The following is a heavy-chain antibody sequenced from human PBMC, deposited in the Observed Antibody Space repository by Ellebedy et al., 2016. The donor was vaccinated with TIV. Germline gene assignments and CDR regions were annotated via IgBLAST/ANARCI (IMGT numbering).Heavy chain of an antibody. D-gene: IGHD3-22*01. CDR2: ISGSRGST. J-gene: IGHJ4*02. CDR1: GFTFSSYA. V-gene: IGHV3-23*01. CDR3: AKGSDYYDSSGYSTDFGY. Sequence: PGGSLRLSCAASGFTFSSYAMSWVRQAPGKGLEWVSAISGSRGSTYYADSVKGRFTISRDNSKNTLYLQMNSLRAEDTVVYYCAKGSDYYDSSGYSTDFGYWGQGTLVTVSS.